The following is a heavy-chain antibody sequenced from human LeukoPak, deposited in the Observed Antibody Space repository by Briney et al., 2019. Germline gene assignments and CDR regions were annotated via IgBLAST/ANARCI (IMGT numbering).Heavy chain of an antibody. CDR1: GFTVSSNY. J-gene: IGHJ6*03. CDR3: ARAAMVRGVIRGYYYYYMDV. V-gene: IGHV3-53*01. Sequence: GGSLRLSCAASGFTVSSNYMSWVRQAPGKGLEWVSVIYSGGSTYYADSVKGRFTISRDNSKNTLYLQMNSLRAEDTAVYYCARAAMVRGVIRGYYYYYMDVWGKGTTVTISS. CDR2: IYSGGST. D-gene: IGHD3-10*01.